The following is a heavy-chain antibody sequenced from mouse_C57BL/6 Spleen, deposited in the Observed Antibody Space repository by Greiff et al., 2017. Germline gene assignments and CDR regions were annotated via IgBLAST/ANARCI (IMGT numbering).Heavy chain of an antibody. CDR3: ARNSYYGSSPYAMDY. D-gene: IGHD1-1*01. J-gene: IGHJ4*01. Sequence: VQLQQSGPGLVAPSQSLSITCTVSGFSLTSYAISWVRQPPGKGLEWLGVIWTGGGTNYNSALKSRLSISKDNSKSQVFLKMNSLQTDDTAKYYCARNSYYGSSPYAMDYWGQGTSVTVSS. CDR2: IWTGGGT. CDR1: GFSLTSYA. V-gene: IGHV2-9-1*01.